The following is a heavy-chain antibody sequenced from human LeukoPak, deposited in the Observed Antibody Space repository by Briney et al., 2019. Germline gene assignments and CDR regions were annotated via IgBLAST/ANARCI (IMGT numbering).Heavy chain of an antibody. V-gene: IGHV4-39*01. CDR3: ASSSSYYYYYYMDV. Sequence: SETLSLTCTVSGGSISSSSYYWGWIRQPPGKGLEWIGSIYSSGSTYYNPSLKSRVTISVDTSKNQFSLKLSSVTAADTAVYYCASSSSYYYYYYMDVWGKGTTVTVSS. CDR1: GGSISSSSYY. D-gene: IGHD6-6*01. J-gene: IGHJ6*03. CDR2: IYSSGST.